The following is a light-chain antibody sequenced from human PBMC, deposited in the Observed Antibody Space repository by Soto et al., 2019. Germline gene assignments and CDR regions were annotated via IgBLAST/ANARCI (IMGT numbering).Light chain of an antibody. V-gene: IGLV2-14*03. CDR3: TSWTPSTTMI. CDR1: SSDIGAYNF. J-gene: IGLJ2*01. Sequence: QSALTQPASVSGSPGQSITISCTGTSSDIGAYNFVSWYQQHPGKAPKLMLYDVNIRPSGVSNRFSGCKSGNTASLTISGLQAEDEADYYCTSWTPSTTMIFVRGTKLTVL. CDR2: DVN.